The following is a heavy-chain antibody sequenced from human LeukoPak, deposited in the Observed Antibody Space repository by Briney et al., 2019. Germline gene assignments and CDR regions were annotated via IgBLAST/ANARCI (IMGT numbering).Heavy chain of an antibody. CDR1: GYTFTSYA. J-gene: IGHJ4*02. V-gene: IGHV1-18*01. Sequence: ASVKVSCKASGYTFTSYAISWVRQAPGQGLEWMGWISAYNGNTNYAQKLQGRVTMTTDTSTSTAYMELRSLRSDDTAVYYCARESSGWYASDYWGQGTLVTVSS. CDR3: ARESSGWYASDY. CDR2: ISAYNGNT. D-gene: IGHD6-19*01.